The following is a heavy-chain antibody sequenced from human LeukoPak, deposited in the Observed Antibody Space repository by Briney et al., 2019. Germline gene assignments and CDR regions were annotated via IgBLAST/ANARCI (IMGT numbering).Heavy chain of an antibody. J-gene: IGHJ5*02. CDR2: INHSGST. V-gene: IGHV4-34*01. D-gene: IGHD1-26*01. CDR1: GGSFSGYY. Sequence: PSETLSLTCAVYGGSFSGYYWSWIRQPPGKGLEWIGEINHSGSTNYNPSLKSRVTISVDTSKNQFSLKLSSVTAADTAVYYCASLGAHHWFDPWGQGTLVTVSS. CDR3: ASLGAHHWFDP.